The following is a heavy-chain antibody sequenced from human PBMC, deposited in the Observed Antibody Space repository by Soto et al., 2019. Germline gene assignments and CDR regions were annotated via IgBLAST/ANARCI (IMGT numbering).Heavy chain of an antibody. V-gene: IGHV1-18*01. CDR1: GYTFTSYG. CDR3: AREGSSSGYYYPDY. J-gene: IGHJ4*02. D-gene: IGHD3-22*01. Sequence: ASVKVSCRASGYTFTSYGISWVRQAPGQGLEWMGWISAYNGNTNYAQKLQGRVTMTTDTSTSTAYMELRSLRSDDTAVYYCAREGSSSGYYYPDYWGQGTLVTVSS. CDR2: ISAYNGNT.